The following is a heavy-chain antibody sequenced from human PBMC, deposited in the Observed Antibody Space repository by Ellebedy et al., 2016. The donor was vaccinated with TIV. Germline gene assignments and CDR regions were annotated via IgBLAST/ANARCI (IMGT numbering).Heavy chain of an antibody. CDR2: IKPDGSEK. CDR1: GFTYRSYW. D-gene: IGHD6-19*01. CDR3: AREPNGWYHFDS. J-gene: IGHJ4*02. Sequence: PGGSLRLSCAVSGFTYRSYWMHRVRQAPGKGLEWVANIKPDGSEKSYVDSVKGRFTISRDNAKNSLYLQMDSLRAEDTAVYYCAREPNGWYHFDSWGQGTLVTVSS. V-gene: IGHV3-7*01.